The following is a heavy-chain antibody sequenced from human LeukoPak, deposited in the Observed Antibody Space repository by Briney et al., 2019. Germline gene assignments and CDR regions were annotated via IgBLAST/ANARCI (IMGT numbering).Heavy chain of an antibody. J-gene: IGHJ4*02. CDR3: YIPYYDTSAYKGY. Sequence: PGGSLRLSCAASGFTFSSYAITWVRQAPGKGLELVSAISGSGGSTYYADSVKGRFTISRDNSKNTLYLQMNSLRAEDTAVYYCYIPYYDTSAYKGYWGQGTLVTVSS. CDR1: GFTFSSYA. D-gene: IGHD3-22*01. CDR2: ISGSGGST. V-gene: IGHV3-23*01.